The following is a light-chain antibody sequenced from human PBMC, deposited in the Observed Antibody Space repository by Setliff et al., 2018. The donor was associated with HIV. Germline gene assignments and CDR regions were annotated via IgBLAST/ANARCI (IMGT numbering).Light chain of an antibody. V-gene: IGLV2-14*01. CDR3: SASRPSRTLVV. CDR2: QLI. J-gene: IGLJ1*01. Sequence: SVLTQPASVSGSPGQSITISCTGTNSDIGGYNYVSWYQQLPGEAPKLIIFQLINRPSGVSDRFSGSKSGNTASLTISGLQAECEADYYCSASRPSRTLVVFGTGTKVTVL. CDR1: NSDIGGYNY.